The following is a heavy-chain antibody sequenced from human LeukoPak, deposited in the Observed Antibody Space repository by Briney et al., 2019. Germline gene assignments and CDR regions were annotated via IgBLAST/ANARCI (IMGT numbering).Heavy chain of an antibody. CDR2: MNPNSGNT. Sequence: GASVKVSCKASGYTFTSYDINWVRQATGQGLEWMGWMNPNSGNTGYAQKFQGRVTITRNTSISTAYMELSSLRSEDTAVYYCARGVDSSGNDPYWFDPWGQGTLVTVSS. D-gene: IGHD6-19*01. V-gene: IGHV1-8*03. CDR1: GYTFTSYD. J-gene: IGHJ5*02. CDR3: ARGVDSSGNDPYWFDP.